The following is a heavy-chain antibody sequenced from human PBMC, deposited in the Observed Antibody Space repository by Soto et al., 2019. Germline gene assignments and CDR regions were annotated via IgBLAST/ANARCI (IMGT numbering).Heavy chain of an antibody. CDR1: GFTFSSYG. Sequence: GGSLRLSCAASGFTFSSYGMHWVRQAPGKGLEWVSGIYYNSDRIDYGDSVKGRFATSRDNAKNSLYLQMNSLRPEDTAVYYCVKDVLPGGADYWGPGTLVTVSS. CDR2: IYYNSDRI. CDR3: VKDVLPGGADY. V-gene: IGHV3-9*01. J-gene: IGHJ4*02. D-gene: IGHD3-16*01.